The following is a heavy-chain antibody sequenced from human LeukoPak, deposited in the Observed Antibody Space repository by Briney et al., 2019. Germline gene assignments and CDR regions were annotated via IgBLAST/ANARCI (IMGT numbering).Heavy chain of an antibody. J-gene: IGHJ5*02. CDR3: ARESNYHGSGTGWFDP. V-gene: IGHV4-34*01. Sequence: PSETLSLTCAVYGGSFSGYYWSWIRQPPGKGLEWIGEINHSGSTNYNPSLKSRVTISVDTSKNQFSPKLSSVTAADTAVYYCARESNYHGSGTGWFDPWGQGTLVTVSS. CDR2: INHSGST. CDR1: GGSFSGYY. D-gene: IGHD3-10*01.